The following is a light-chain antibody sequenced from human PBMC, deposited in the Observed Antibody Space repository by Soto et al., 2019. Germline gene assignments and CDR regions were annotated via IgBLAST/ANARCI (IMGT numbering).Light chain of an antibody. CDR3: QQRSNWPLT. CDR1: QSISSH. CDR2: DAS. V-gene: IGKV3-11*01. Sequence: EIVLTQSPPTLSLSPGERVTLSCRASQSISSHLAWYQQKPGQAPRLLMYDASNRATGIPARFSGSGSGTDFTLTISSLEPEDFAVYYCQQRSNWPLTFGGGTKVEIK. J-gene: IGKJ4*01.